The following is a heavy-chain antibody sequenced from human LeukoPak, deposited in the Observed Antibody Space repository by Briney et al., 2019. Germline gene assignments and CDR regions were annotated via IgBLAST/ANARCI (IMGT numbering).Heavy chain of an antibody. CDR2: ISVDNGNT. D-gene: IGHD1-26*01. CDR3: ARDRSNSEY. V-gene: IGHV1-18*01. CDR1: GYGFSTYG. J-gene: IGHJ4*02. Sequence: ASVKVSCKTSGYGFSTYGISWVRQAPGQGLEWLGWISVDNGNTNYAQKFQDRVTITTDISTSTVYMELTSLKSDDTAVYYCARDRSNSEYWGQGTLVTVSS.